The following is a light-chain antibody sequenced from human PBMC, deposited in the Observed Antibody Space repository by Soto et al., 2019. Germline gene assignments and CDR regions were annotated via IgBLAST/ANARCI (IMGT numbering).Light chain of an antibody. CDR3: QQYNNWPPYT. V-gene: IGKV3-15*01. J-gene: IGKJ1*01. CDR1: QSVSSN. CDR2: GAS. Sequence: ATLSVSPGERATLSCRASQSVSSNLAWYQQKPGQAPRLLIYGASTRATGIPARFSGSGSGTEFTLTISSLQSEDFAVYYCQQYNNWPPYTFGQGTKVDIK.